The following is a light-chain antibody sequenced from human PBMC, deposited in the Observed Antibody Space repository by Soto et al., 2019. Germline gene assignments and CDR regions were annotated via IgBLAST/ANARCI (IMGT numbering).Light chain of an antibody. J-gene: IGLJ3*02. CDR3: CSYAGSSIWV. Sequence: QSVLTQPASVSGSPGQSITISCNGTNSDVGSYDLVSWYQQHPGQAPTLIIYEGNKRPSGVSNRLSGSKSGNTASLTISGLQVEDEADYHCCSYAGSSIWVFGGGTKLTVL. CDR1: NSDVGSYDL. V-gene: IGLV2-23*01. CDR2: EGN.